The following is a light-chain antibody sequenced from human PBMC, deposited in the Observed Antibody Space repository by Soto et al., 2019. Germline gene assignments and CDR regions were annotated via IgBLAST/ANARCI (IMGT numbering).Light chain of an antibody. CDR2: GAS. CDR3: HQYDSSPLT. CDR1: ESVSSSY. J-gene: IGKJ4*01. Sequence: EIVLTQSPGTLSLSPGERATLSCRASESVSSSYLAWFPQKPGQAPRLLIYGASSRPTGIPDRFSGSGSGTDLTLTIRTLEPEDVAEYYCHQYDSSPLTFGGGTKEEIK. V-gene: IGKV3-20*01.